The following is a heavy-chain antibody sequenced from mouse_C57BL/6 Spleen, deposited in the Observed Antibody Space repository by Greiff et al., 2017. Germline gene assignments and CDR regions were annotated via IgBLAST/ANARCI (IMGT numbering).Heavy chain of an antibody. D-gene: IGHD1-2*01. CDR3: ARGHHYYGFDY. CDR1: GYSITSGYY. J-gene: IGHJ2*01. V-gene: IGHV3-6*01. Sequence: EVKLMESGPGLVKPSQSLSLTCSVTGYSITSGYYWNWIRQFPGNKLEWMGYISYDGSNNYNPSLKNRISITRDTSKNQFFLKLNSVTTEDTATYYCARGHHYYGFDYWGQGTTLTVSS. CDR2: ISYDGSN.